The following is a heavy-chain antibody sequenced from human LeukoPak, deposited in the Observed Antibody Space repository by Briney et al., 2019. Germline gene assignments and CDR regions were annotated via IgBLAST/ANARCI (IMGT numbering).Heavy chain of an antibody. J-gene: IGHJ4*02. CDR3: ANERGSVGFEDY. CDR1: GFTVSTNY. Sequence: PGGSLRLSCAASGFTVSTNYMSWVRQAPGKGLEWVSVIYNSGGTYYADSVKGRFTISRDNSKNTLYLQMNSLRAEDTAVYYCANERGSVGFEDYWGQGTLVTVSS. V-gene: IGHV3-53*01. CDR2: IYNSGGT. D-gene: IGHD1-26*01.